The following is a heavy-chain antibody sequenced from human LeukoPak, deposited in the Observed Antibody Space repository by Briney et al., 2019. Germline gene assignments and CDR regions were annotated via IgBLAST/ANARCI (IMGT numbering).Heavy chain of an antibody. J-gene: IGHJ4*02. CDR2: IKPNSGGT. V-gene: IGHV1-2*02. Sequence: GASVKVSCKASGYTFTSYAMNWVRQAPGQGLEWMGWIKPNSGGTNYAQKFQGRVTMTRDTSISTAYMELSRLRSDDTAVYYCVRGPHGRIYDILTGFDYWGQGTLVTVSS. D-gene: IGHD3-9*01. CDR1: GYTFTSYA. CDR3: VRGPHGRIYDILTGFDY.